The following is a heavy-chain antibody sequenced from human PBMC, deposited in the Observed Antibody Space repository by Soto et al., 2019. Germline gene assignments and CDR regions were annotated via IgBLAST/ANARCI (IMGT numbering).Heavy chain of an antibody. CDR3: ARGSYSSPSYYYYGMDV. V-gene: IGHV1-69*13. CDR1: GVTFSSYA. D-gene: IGHD4-4*01. Sequence: SVKVSCKASGVTFSSYAISWVRQAPGQGLEWMGGIIPIFGTATYAQKFQGRVTITADESTSTAYMELSSLRSEDTAVYYCARGSYSSPSYYYYGMDVWGQGTTVTVSS. J-gene: IGHJ6*02. CDR2: IIPIFGTA.